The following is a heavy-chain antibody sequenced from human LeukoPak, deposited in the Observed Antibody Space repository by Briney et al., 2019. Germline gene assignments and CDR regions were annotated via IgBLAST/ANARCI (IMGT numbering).Heavy chain of an antibody. CDR2: INHSGST. V-gene: IGHV4-39*07. CDR3: ARGLIVGATSFDY. Sequence: SETLSLTCTVSGGSINTPNYYWSWIRQPPGKGLEWIGEINHSGSTNYNPSLKSRVTISVDTSKNQFSLKLSSVTAADTAVYYCARGLIVGATSFDYWGQGTLVTVSS. CDR1: GGSINTPNYY. J-gene: IGHJ4*02. D-gene: IGHD1-26*01.